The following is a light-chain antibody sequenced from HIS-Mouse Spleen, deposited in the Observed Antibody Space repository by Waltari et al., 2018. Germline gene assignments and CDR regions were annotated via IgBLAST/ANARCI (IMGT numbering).Light chain of an antibody. V-gene: IGLV1-44*01. CDR2: SNN. Sequence: QSVLTQPPSASGTPGQRVTISCSGSSSNIGSNTVNWYQQLPGTAPKLLIDSNNHRPSGGPDRFSGSKSGTSASLAISGLQSEDEADYYCAAWDDSLNGPVFGGGTKLTVL. J-gene: IGLJ2*01. CDR3: AAWDDSLNGPV. CDR1: SSNIGSNT.